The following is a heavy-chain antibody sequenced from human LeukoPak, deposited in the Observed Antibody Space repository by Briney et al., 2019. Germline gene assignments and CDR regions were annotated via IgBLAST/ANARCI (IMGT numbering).Heavy chain of an antibody. V-gene: IGHV3-9*01. Sequence: GRSLRLSCAASGFTFDDYAMHWVRQAPGKGLEWVSGISWNSGSIGYADSVKGRFTISRDNAKNSLYLQMNSLRAEDTALYYCCIVVAGTIDYRGQGTLVTVSS. CDR2: ISWNSGSI. D-gene: IGHD6-19*01. CDR3: CIVVAGTIDY. CDR1: GFTFDDYA. J-gene: IGHJ4*02.